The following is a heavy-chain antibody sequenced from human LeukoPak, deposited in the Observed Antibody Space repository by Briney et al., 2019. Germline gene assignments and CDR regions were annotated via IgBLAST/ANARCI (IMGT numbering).Heavy chain of an antibody. CDR1: GFTFSDYY. V-gene: IGHV3-11*03. J-gene: IGHJ4*02. CDR2: ISSSSSYT. CDR3: RGVNGSGSYYHFDY. Sequence: GGSLRLSCAASGFTFSDYYMSWIRQAPGKGLEWVSYISSSSSYTNYADSVKGRFTISRDNAKNSLYLQMNSPRAEDTAVYYCRGVNGSGSYYHFDYWGQGTLVTVSS. D-gene: IGHD3-10*01.